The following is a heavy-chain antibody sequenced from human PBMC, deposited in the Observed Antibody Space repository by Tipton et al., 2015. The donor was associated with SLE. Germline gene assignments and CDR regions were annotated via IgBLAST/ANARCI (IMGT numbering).Heavy chain of an antibody. CDR1: GYSFPGFY. V-gene: IGHV1-2*02. CDR2: INPNSGGT. D-gene: IGHD4-17*01. Sequence: QLVQSGPEVKKPGASVKVSCKASGYSFPGFYIHWVRQAPGQGLEWMGWINPNSGGTNSAQKFQARVTMTRDTSINTAYLDLNSLTSADTAVYYCARSHDYDDMRPFEYWGQGSLVTVSS. CDR3: ARSHDYDDMRPFEY. J-gene: IGHJ4*02.